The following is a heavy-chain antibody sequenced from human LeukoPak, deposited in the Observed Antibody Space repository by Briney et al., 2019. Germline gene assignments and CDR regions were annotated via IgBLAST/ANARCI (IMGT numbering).Heavy chain of an antibody. CDR1: GASISSTTYY. V-gene: IGHV4-39*07. Sequence: SETLSLTCTVSGASISSTTYYWGWIRQPPRKGLEWIASIYYSGSTYYNPSLKSRVTISVDTSKNQFSLKLSSVTAADTAVYYCARSEKSGSYERYYYYYTDVWGKGTTVTVSS. D-gene: IGHD1-26*01. J-gene: IGHJ6*03. CDR2: IYYSGST. CDR3: ARSEKSGSYERYYYYYTDV.